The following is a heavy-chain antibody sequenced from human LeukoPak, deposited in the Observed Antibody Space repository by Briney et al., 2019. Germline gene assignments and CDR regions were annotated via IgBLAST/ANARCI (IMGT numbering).Heavy chain of an antibody. CDR2: IYYSGTT. Sequence: SETLSLTCTVSGASISTIISYWGWIRQTPGKGLEWIGSIYYSGTTYYNPSLESRVTISVDTSKNQFSLKLSSVTAADTAVYYCARDEGGNLDYWGQGTLVTVSS. CDR3: ARDEGGNLDY. V-gene: IGHV4-39*07. J-gene: IGHJ4*02. CDR1: GASISTIISY. D-gene: IGHD3-16*01.